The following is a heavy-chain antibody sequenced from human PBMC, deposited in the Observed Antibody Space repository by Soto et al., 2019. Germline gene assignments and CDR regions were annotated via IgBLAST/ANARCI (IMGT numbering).Heavy chain of an antibody. D-gene: IGHD6-19*01. CDR2: ISYDGSNK. CDR3: ARDLRAVAGIGVYYGMDV. CDR1: GFTFSSYA. J-gene: IGHJ6*02. V-gene: IGHV3-30-3*01. Sequence: GGSLRLSCAASGFTFSSYAMHWVRQAPGKGLEWVAVISYDGSNKYYADSVKGRFTISRDNSKNTLYLQMNSLRAEDTAVYYCARDLRAVAGIGVYYGMDVWGQGTTVTVSS.